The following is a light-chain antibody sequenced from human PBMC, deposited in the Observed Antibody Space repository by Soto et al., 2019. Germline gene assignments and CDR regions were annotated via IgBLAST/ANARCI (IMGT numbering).Light chain of an antibody. J-gene: IGLJ1*01. CDR1: SSDVGTYNF. Sequence: QSVLTQPASVSGSPGQSITISCTGTSSDVGTYNFVSWYQHHPGKAPKLMIHDVSNRPSGVSNRFSGSKSGNTASLTISGLQAEDEADYYCTSYTGSNTGVWVFGTGTKVTVL. V-gene: IGLV2-14*03. CDR3: TSYTGSNTGVWV. CDR2: DVS.